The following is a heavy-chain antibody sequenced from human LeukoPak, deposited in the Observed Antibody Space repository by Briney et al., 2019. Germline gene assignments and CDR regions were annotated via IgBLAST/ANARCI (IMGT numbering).Heavy chain of an antibody. J-gene: IGHJ4*02. V-gene: IGHV3-7*01. CDR3: ARDSAGNDY. Sequence: GGSLRLSCAASGFTFSTYWMSWVRQAPGKGLEWVANIKQDGSEKYYVDSVKGRFTISRDNAKNSLYLQMNSLKAEDTAMYYCARDSAGNDYWGQGTLVTVSS. CDR1: GFTFSTYW. CDR2: IKQDGSEK. D-gene: IGHD6-13*01.